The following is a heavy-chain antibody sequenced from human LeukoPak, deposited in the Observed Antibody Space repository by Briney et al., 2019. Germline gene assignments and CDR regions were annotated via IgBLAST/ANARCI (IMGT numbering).Heavy chain of an antibody. CDR2: INPNSGGT. V-gene: IGHV1-2*02. Sequence: ASVKVSCKASGYTFTGYYMHWVRQAPGQGLEWMGWINPNSGGTNYAQKFQGRVTMTRDTSISTAYMELSRLRSDDTAVYYCAREYGSGTPYYYYGMDVWGPRDHGHRLL. CDR1: GYTFTGYY. J-gene: IGHJ6*01. D-gene: IGHD3-10*01. CDR3: AREYGSGTPYYYYGMDV.